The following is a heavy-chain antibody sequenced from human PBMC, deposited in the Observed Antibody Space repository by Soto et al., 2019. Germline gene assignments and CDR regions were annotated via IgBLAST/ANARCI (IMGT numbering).Heavy chain of an antibody. CDR2: MHPNSGNT. J-gene: IGHJ4*02. V-gene: IGHV1-8*01. Sequence: QVQLVQSGAEVKKPGASVKVSCKASGYTYNSYDIYWVRQATGQGLEWMGWMHPNSGNTGYAQKFQGRVTMTRNTSITTAYMELSSLTSEDTAVYYCARGLSYRQDWGQGTLLTVSS. D-gene: IGHD1-26*01. CDR3: ARGLSYRQD. CDR1: GYTYNSYD.